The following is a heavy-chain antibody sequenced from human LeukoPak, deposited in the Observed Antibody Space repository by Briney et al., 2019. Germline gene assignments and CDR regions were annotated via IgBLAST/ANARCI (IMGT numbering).Heavy chain of an antibody. CDR2: ISWDGGST. Sequence: GGSLRLSCAASGLTFDDYAMHWVRQAPGKGLEWVSLISWDGGSTYFADSVKGRFTISRDNSKNSLYLQMNSLRAEDTALYYCARGGDYEGDAFDIWGQGTMVTVSS. CDR1: GLTFDDYA. CDR3: ARGGDYEGDAFDI. D-gene: IGHD4-17*01. V-gene: IGHV3-43D*03. J-gene: IGHJ3*02.